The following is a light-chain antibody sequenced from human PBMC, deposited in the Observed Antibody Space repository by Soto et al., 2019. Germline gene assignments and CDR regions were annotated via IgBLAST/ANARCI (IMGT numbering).Light chain of an antibody. CDR3: QQYNSYSKT. Sequence: DIQMTQSPSTLSASVGDRVTITCRARQSISSWLAWYQQKPGKAPKLLIYDASSLESGVPSRFSGSGSGTEFTLTISSRQPDDFSTYYCQQYNSYSKTVGQGTKVEIK. V-gene: IGKV1-5*01. CDR1: QSISSW. J-gene: IGKJ1*01. CDR2: DAS.